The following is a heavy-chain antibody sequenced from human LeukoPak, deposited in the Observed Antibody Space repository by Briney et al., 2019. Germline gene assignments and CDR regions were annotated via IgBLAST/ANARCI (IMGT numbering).Heavy chain of an antibody. CDR3: ARDEFGDFQGFDY. V-gene: IGHV4-61*01. J-gene: IGHJ4*02. Sequence: PSQTLSLTCTVSGGSISSGSYYWNWIRQSPGKGLEWLGNIHYRGTTNYNPSLKSRVTLSLDSSKSQFALKVTSVTAADTAVYYCARDEFGDFQGFDYWGQGTRVTVSS. CDR2: IHYRGTT. CDR1: GGSISSGSYY. D-gene: IGHD4-17*01.